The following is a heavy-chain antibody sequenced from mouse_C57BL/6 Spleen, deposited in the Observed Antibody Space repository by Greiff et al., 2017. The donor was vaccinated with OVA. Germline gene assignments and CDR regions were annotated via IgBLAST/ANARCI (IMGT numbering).Heavy chain of an antibody. V-gene: IGHV1-4*01. CDR3: YDSNYSWVAY. Sequence: QVQLQQSGAELARPGASVKMSCKASGYTFTSYTMHWVKQRPGQGLEWIGYINPSSGYTKYNQKFKDKATLTADKSSSTAYSQLSSLTSEDSAVYYCYDSNYSWVAYWGQGTLVTVSA. J-gene: IGHJ3*01. CDR2: INPSSGYT. CDR1: GYTFTSYT. D-gene: IGHD2-5*01.